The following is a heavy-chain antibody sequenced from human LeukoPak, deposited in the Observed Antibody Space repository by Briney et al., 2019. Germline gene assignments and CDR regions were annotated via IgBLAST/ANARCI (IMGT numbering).Heavy chain of an antibody. V-gene: IGHV4-30-4*01. CDR2: IYYSGST. J-gene: IGHJ6*02. CDR1: GGSISSGDYS. D-gene: IGHD5-18*01. CDR3: ARDGYSYGLYYYGMDV. Sequence: SQTLSLTRTVSGGSISSGDYSWSWIRQPPGKGLEWIGYIYYSGSTYYNPSLKSRVTISVDTSKNQFSLKLSSVTAADTAVYYCARDGYSYGLYYYGMDVWGQGTTVTVSS.